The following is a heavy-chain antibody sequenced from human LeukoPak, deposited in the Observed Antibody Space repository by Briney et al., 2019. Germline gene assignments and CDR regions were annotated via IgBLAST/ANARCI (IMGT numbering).Heavy chain of an antibody. D-gene: IGHD6-13*01. J-gene: IGHJ5*02. CDR1: GGSISSSSYY. V-gene: IGHV4-39*07. CDR3: ARDRIAAAGTGVNWFDP. CDR2: IYYSGST. Sequence: SETLSLTCTVSGGSISSSSYYWGWIRQPPGKGLEWIGRIYYSGSTYYNPSLKSRVTISVDTSKNQFSLKLSSVTAADTAVYYCARDRIAAAGTGVNWFDPWGQGTLVTVSS.